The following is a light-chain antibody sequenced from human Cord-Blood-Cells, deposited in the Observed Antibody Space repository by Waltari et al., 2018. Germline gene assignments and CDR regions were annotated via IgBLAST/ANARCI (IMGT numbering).Light chain of an antibody. CDR3: QQYNNWPPYS. J-gene: IGKJ2*03. V-gene: IGKV3-15*01. CDR1: QSVSSN. CDR2: GAS. Sequence: EIVMTHSPATLSVSPGERATLSCSASQSVSSNLAWYQQQPGQAPRLLIYGASTRATGIPARFSGSGSGTEFTLTISSLQSEDFAVYYCQQYNNWPPYSFGQGTKLEIK.